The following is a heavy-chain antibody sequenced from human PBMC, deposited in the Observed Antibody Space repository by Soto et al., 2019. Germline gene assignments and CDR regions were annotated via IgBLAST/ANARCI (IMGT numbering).Heavy chain of an antibody. V-gene: IGHV1-18*01. CDR1: GDAFTTYG. CDR3: ARGGYGDY. Sequence: QVHLVQSGAEVKKPGASVKVSCKGSGDAFTTYGITWVRQAPGQGREWMGWISAHNGNTNYAQKLQSRVNVTRDTSTSNAYMELRSLRSDDKAVYYCARGGYGDYWGQGALVTVSS. CDR2: ISAHNGNT. J-gene: IGHJ4*02. D-gene: IGHD1-1*01.